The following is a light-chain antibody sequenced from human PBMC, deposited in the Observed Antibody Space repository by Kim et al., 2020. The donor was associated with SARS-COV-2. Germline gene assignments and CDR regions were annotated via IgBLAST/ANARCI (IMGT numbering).Light chain of an antibody. CDR1: PDNYKV. V-gene: IGKV1-17*03. CDR2: HAS. J-gene: IGKJ2*03. Sequence: ASVRGRVPLTWPASPDNYKVLAWFQQEARKVPKRLIYHASTLQSGVPSRFSGSGSGTEFSLTISSLQPEDFATYYCLQHKSYPYSFGQGTKLEI. CDR3: LQHKSYPYS.